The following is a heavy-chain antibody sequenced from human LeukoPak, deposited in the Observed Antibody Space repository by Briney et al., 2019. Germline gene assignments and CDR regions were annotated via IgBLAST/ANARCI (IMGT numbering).Heavy chain of an antibody. CDR2: IKSITDGGTT. V-gene: IGHV3-15*01. CDR1: GFTFSNAW. Sequence: PGGSLRLSCAASGFTFSNAWMNWVRQAPGKGLEWVGRIKSITDGGTTDYAAPVKGRFTISREDSKNTLYLQMNSLKTEDTAVYFCITPLSGTYYGGFEYWGQGTLVTVSS. CDR3: ITPLSGTYYGGFEY. J-gene: IGHJ4*02. D-gene: IGHD1-26*01.